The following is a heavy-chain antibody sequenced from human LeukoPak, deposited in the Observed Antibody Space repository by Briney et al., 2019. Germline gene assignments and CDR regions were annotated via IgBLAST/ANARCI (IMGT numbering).Heavy chain of an antibody. CDR3: AKVIYYYDSSGYRRPSWFDP. CDR1: GFSFSSHN. V-gene: IGHV3-23*01. D-gene: IGHD3-22*01. Sequence: PGGSLRLSCAASGFSFSSHNMNWVRQAPGKGLEWVSCITSNNDIYYADSVKGRFTISRDNSKNTLYLQMNSLRAEDTAVYYCAKVIYYYDSSGYRRPSWFDPWGQGTLVTVSS. J-gene: IGHJ5*02. CDR2: ITSNNDI.